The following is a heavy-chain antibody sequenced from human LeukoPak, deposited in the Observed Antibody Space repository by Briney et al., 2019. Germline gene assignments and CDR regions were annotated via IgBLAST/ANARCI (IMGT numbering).Heavy chain of an antibody. J-gene: IGHJ1*01. V-gene: IGHV3-48*03. CDR2: ISSSGSTI. CDR3: ARAPSSRWLPPRAEYFQH. Sequence: PGGSLRLSCAASGFTFSSYEMNWVRQAPGKGLEWVSYISSSGSTIYYADSVKGRFTISRDNAKNPLYLQMNSLRAEDTAVYYCARAPSSRWLPPRAEYFQHWGQGTLVTVSS. D-gene: IGHD6-13*01. CDR1: GFTFSSYE.